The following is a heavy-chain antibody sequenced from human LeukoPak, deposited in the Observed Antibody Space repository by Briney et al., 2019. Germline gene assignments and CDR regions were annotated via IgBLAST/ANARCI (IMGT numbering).Heavy chain of an antibody. CDR1: GGSISSYY. CDR2: IYTSGST. Sequence: PSETLSLTCTVSGGSISSYYWSWIRQPAGKGLEWIGRIYTSGSTNYNPSLKSRVTISVDTSKNQFSLKLSSVTAADTAVYYCARSSGCSSYYYYYMDVWGKGTTVTVSS. D-gene: IGHD3-22*01. J-gene: IGHJ6*03. V-gene: IGHV4-4*07. CDR3: ARSSGCSSYYYYYMDV.